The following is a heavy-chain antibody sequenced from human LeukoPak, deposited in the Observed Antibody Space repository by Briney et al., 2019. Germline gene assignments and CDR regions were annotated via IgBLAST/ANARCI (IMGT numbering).Heavy chain of an antibody. V-gene: IGHV7-4-1*02. J-gene: IGHJ4*02. D-gene: IGHD5-24*01. Sequence: WINTNTGNPTYAQGFTGRFVFSLDTSVSTAYLQISSLKAEDTAVYYCARIWDLEMATMGYWGQGTLVTVSS. CDR2: INTNTGNP. CDR3: ARIWDLEMATMGY.